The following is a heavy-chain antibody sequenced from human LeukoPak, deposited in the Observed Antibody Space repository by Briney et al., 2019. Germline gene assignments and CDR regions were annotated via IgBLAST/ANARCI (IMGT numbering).Heavy chain of an antibody. D-gene: IGHD3-22*01. V-gene: IGHV3-23*01. CDR2: ISGSGGST. CDR1: GFTFSSYA. Sequence: GGSLRLSCAASGFTFSSYAMSWVRQAPGKGLEWVSAISGSGGSTYYADSVKGRFTISRDNSKNTLYLQMNSLRAEDTAVYYCAKDRVNSSGYYYAIDYWGQGTLVTVSS. J-gene: IGHJ4*01. CDR3: AKDRVNSSGYYYAIDY.